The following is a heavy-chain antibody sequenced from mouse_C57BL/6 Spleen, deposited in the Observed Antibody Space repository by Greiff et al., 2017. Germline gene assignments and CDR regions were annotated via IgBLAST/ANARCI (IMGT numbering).Heavy chain of an antibody. CDR2: ISSGGDYI. J-gene: IGHJ4*01. CDR3: TLDGSSPSPMDY. CDR1: GFTFSSYA. D-gene: IGHD1-1*01. Sequence: EVQLVESGEGLVKPGGSLKLSCAASGFTFSSYAMSWVRQTPEKRLEWVAYISSGGDYIYYADTVKGRFTISRDNARNTLYLQMSSLKSEDTAMYYCTLDGSSPSPMDYWGQGTSVTVSS. V-gene: IGHV5-9-1*02.